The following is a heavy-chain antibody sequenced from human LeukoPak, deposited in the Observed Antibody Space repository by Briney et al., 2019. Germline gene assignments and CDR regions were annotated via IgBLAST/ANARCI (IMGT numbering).Heavy chain of an antibody. V-gene: IGHV3-33*01. J-gene: IGHJ6*02. CDR1: GFTFSSYG. CDR3: ARLLWFGMDV. D-gene: IGHD3-10*01. Sequence: GGALRPSCAASGFTFSSYGMPWVRQAPGKGPEWVAVLWYDGSDKYYADSVKGRFTISRDNSKNTLYLQMNSLRAEDTAVYYCARLLWFGMDVWGQGTTVTVSS. CDR2: LWYDGSDK.